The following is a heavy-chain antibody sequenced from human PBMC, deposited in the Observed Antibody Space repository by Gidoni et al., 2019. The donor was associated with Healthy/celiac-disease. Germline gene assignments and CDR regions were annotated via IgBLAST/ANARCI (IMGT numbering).Heavy chain of an antibody. CDR3: ARDEGNSGYYYYGMDV. D-gene: IGHD4-4*01. J-gene: IGHJ6*02. V-gene: IGHV3-21*01. Sequence: EVQLVESGGGLVKPGGSLRLSCAASGFPFSRYSMNWVRQAPGKGLEWVSSISSSSSYIYYADSVKGRFTISRDNAKNSLYLQMNSLRAEDTAVYYCARDEGNSGYYYYGMDVWGQGTTVTVSS. CDR2: ISSSSSYI. CDR1: GFPFSRYS.